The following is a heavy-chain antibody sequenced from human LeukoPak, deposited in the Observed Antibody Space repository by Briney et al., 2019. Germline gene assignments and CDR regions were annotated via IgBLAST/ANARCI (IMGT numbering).Heavy chain of an antibody. CDR1: GFTFSSYW. CDR2: IKQDGSEK. V-gene: IGHV3-7*04. J-gene: IGHJ5*02. CDR3: ARDRVAAAGRWFDP. D-gene: IGHD6-13*01. Sequence: GGTLRLSCAASGFTFSSYWMSWVRQAPVKGLEWVANIKQDGSEKYYVDSVKGRFTISRDNAKNSLYLQMNSLRAEDTAVYYCARDRVAAAGRWFDPWGQGTLVTVSS.